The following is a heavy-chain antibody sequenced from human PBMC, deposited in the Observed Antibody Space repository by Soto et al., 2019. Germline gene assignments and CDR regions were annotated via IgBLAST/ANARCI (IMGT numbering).Heavy chain of an antibody. CDR3: ARDWFSCSGGSCYPLYNWFDP. D-gene: IGHD2-15*01. CDR2: ISAYNGNT. CDR1: GYTFTSYG. V-gene: IGHV1-18*01. Sequence: ASVKVSCKDSGYTFTSYGISWVRQAPGQGLERMGWISAYNGNTNYAQKLQGIVTMTTDTSTSTAYIELRSLRSDDTPVYYCARDWFSCSGGSCYPLYNWFDPWGNGTLVTVSS. J-gene: IGHJ5*02.